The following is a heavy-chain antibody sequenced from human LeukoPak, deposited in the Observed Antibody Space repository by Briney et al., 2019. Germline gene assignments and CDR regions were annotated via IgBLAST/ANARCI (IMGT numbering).Heavy chain of an antibody. V-gene: IGHV4-31*03. D-gene: IGHD3-10*01. CDR1: GGSISSGGYY. Sequence: SQTLSLTCTVSGGSISSGGYYWSWIRQHRGKGLEWIGYIYYSGSTYYNPSLKSRVTISVDTSKNQFSLKLSSVTAADTAVYYCASTSGSYRFEYAYYFDYWGQGTLVTVSS. J-gene: IGHJ4*02. CDR3: ASTSGSYRFEYAYYFDY. CDR2: IYYSGST.